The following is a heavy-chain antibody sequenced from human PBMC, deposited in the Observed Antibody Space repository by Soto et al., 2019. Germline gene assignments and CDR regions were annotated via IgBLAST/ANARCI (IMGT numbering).Heavy chain of an antibody. CDR1: GFSLSTTGVG. CDR3: AHRGGATVGLYYFDY. Sequence: GSGPTLVNPPQTLTLTCPFSGFSLSTTGVGVSWIRQPPGKALEWLALIYWHDDKRYSPSLKSRLTITKDTSKNQVVLTMTNMDPVDTATYYCAHRGGATVGLYYFDYWGQGALVTVSS. CDR2: IYWHDDK. J-gene: IGHJ4*02. D-gene: IGHD3-16*01. V-gene: IGHV2-5*01.